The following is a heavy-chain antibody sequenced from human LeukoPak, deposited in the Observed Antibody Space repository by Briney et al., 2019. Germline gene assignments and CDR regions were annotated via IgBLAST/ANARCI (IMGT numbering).Heavy chain of an antibody. CDR3: ARERIGDGYNYAY. CDR1: GFTFNNYG. D-gene: IGHD5-24*01. V-gene: IGHV3-23*01. J-gene: IGHJ4*02. Sequence: GGSLRLSCAASGFTFNNYGMSWVRLAPGKGLEWVSAISGSGGSTFYADSVKGRFTISRDNSKNTLYLQMNSLRAEDTAVYYCARERIGDGYNYAYWGQGTLVTVSS. CDR2: ISGSGGST.